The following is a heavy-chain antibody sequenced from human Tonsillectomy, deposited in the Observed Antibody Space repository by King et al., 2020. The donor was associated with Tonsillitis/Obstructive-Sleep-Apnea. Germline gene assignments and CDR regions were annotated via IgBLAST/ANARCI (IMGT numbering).Heavy chain of an antibody. CDR1: GFTFSSYW. D-gene: IGHD3-3*01. Sequence: VQLVESGGGLVQPGGSLRLSCAASGFTFSSYWMHWVRQAPGKGLVWVSRINCDGSSTSYADSVKGRFTISRDNAKNTLYLQMNSLRAEDTAVYYCARLYTYYDFWSGTPWGQGTLVTVSS. V-gene: IGHV3-74*01. CDR2: INCDGSST. CDR3: ARLYTYYDFWSGTP. J-gene: IGHJ5*02.